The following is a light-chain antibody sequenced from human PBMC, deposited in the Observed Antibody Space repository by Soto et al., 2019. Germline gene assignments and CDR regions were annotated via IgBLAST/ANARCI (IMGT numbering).Light chain of an antibody. Sequence: ETVLTQSPGTLSLSPGERATLSCRASQSVTSSYLAWYQQKPGQAPRLLIYGASSRATDIPDRFSGSGSGTDFTLTISRLEPEDFAVYYCQEYGSSRTFGQGTKVEIK. V-gene: IGKV3-20*01. J-gene: IGKJ1*01. CDR1: QSVTSSY. CDR3: QEYGSSRT. CDR2: GAS.